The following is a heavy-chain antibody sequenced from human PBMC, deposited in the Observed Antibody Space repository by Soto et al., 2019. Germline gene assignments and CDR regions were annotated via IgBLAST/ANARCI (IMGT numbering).Heavy chain of an antibody. CDR3: ARDGYGSGSSSWSIRRDYYYYGMDV. D-gene: IGHD6-13*01. V-gene: IGHV3-33*01. Sequence: QVQLVESGGGVVQPGRSLRLSCAASGFTFSSYGMHWVRQAPGKGLEWVAVIWYDGSNKYYAYSVKGRFTISRDNSKNTLYQQMNSLRAEDTAVYYCARDGYGSGSSSWSIRRDYYYYGMDVWGQGTTVTVSS. J-gene: IGHJ6*02. CDR1: GFTFSSYG. CDR2: IWYDGSNK.